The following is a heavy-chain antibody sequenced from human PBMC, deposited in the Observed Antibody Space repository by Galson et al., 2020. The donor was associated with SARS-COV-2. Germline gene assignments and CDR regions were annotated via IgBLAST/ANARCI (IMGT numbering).Heavy chain of an antibody. CDR2: VVPALGLP. V-gene: IGHV1-69*10. CDR1: GGSFSTST. Sequence: SVKVSCKASGGSFSTSTFNWVRQAPGQGLEWMGGVVPALGLPNYAEKFRGRVTITADESTSTAYMELSSLKSEDTAVYFWATDGGLSDLYLDYWGPGTRVTVSS. J-gene: IGHJ4*02. CDR3: ATDGGLSDLYLDY. D-gene: IGHD2-15*01.